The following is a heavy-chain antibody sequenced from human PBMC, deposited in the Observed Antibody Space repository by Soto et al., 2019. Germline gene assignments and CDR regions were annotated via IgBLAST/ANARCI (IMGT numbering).Heavy chain of an antibody. CDR1: GGSISSGDYY. Sequence: SETLSLTCTVSGGSISSGDYYWSWIRQPPGKGLEWIGYIYYSGSTYYNPSLKSRVTISVDTSKNQFSLKLSSVTAADTAVYYCARGQRESYYGYVWGSYRSNWFDPWGQGTLVTVSS. D-gene: IGHD3-16*02. J-gene: IGHJ5*02. CDR2: IYYSGST. CDR3: ARGQRESYYGYVWGSYRSNWFDP. V-gene: IGHV4-30-4*01.